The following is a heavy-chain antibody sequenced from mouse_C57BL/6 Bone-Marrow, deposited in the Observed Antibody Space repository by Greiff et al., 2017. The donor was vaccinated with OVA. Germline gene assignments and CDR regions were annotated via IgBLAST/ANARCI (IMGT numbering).Heavy chain of an antibody. D-gene: IGHD1-1*01. CDR2: IDPSNSDT. CDR3: ARFDGSSYYCDY. V-gene: IGHV1-50*01. CDR1: GYTFTSYW. Sequence: QVQLQQPGAELVKPGASVKLSCKASGYTFTSYWMQWVKQRPGQGLEWIGEIDPSNSDTNYNQKFKGQATLTVDTSSSTAYMQLSSLTSEDSAVYYCARFDGSSYYCDYWGQGTTLTVYS. J-gene: IGHJ2*01.